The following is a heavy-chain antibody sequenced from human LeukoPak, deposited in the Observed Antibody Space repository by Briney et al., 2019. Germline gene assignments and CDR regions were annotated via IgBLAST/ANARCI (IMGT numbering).Heavy chain of an antibody. CDR2: IYTSGST. V-gene: IGHV4-4*07. CDR3: ARDVTVLRFLEYWFDP. D-gene: IGHD3-3*01. Sequence: PSETLSLTCTVSGGSISSYYWSWIRQPAGKGLEWIGRIYTSGSTNYNPSLKSRVTMSVDTSKNQFSLKLSSVTAADTAVYYCARDVTVLRFLEYWFDPWGQGTLVTVSS. J-gene: IGHJ5*02. CDR1: GGSISSYY.